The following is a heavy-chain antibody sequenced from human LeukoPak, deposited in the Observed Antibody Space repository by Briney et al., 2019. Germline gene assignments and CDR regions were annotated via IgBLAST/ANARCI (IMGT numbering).Heavy chain of an antibody. D-gene: IGHD6-13*01. J-gene: IGHJ4*02. CDR1: GYRFNEYW. V-gene: IGHV5-51*01. CDR3: ARRWSSHYFDY. CDR2: IYPGDSDT. Sequence: GESLKISCKGSGYRFNEYWIGWVRQMPGKGLEWMGIIYPGDSDTRYSPSFQGQVTISADKSINTAYLRWSSLKASDTAMYYCARRWSSHYFDYWGQGTLVTVSS.